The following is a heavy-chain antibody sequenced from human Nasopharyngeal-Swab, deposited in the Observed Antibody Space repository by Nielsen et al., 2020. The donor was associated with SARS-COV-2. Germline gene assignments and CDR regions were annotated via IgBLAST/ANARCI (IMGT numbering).Heavy chain of an antibody. V-gene: IGHV5-51*01. Sequence: KVSCKGSGYSFTSYWIGWVRQMPGKGLEWMGIIYPGDSDTRYSPSFQGQVTISADKSISTAYLQWSSLKASDTAMYYCARRVGYCSDGSCYFDYWGQGTLVTVSS. CDR3: ARRVGYCSDGSCYFDY. J-gene: IGHJ4*02. CDR1: GYSFTSYW. D-gene: IGHD2-15*01. CDR2: IYPGDSDT.